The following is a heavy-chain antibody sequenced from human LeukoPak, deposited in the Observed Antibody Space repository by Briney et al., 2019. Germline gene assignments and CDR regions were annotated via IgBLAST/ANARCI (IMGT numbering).Heavy chain of an antibody. V-gene: IGHV4-39*07. D-gene: IGHD6-19*01. Sequence: KTSETLSLTCTVSGGSISSSSYYWGWIRQPPGKGLEWIGRIYTSGSTNYNPSLKSRVTMSVDTSKNQFSLKLSSVTAADTAVYYCAGTGAYSSGWYGYYYYMDVWGKGTTVTISS. J-gene: IGHJ6*03. CDR1: GGSISSSSYY. CDR3: AGTGAYSSGWYGYYYYMDV. CDR2: IYTSGST.